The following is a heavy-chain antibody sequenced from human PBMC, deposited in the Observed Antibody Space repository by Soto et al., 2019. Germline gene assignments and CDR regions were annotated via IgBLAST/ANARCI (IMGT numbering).Heavy chain of an antibody. CDR2: INHSGST. Sequence: SETLSLTCAVYGGSFSGYYWSWIRQPPGKGLEWIGEINHSGSTNYNPSLKSRVTISVDTSKNQFSLKRSSVTAADTAVYYCASHGGYCSSTSCYYFDYWGQGTLVTVSA. CDR1: GGSFSGYY. V-gene: IGHV4-34*01. CDR3: ASHGGYCSSTSCYYFDY. J-gene: IGHJ4*02. D-gene: IGHD2-2*01.